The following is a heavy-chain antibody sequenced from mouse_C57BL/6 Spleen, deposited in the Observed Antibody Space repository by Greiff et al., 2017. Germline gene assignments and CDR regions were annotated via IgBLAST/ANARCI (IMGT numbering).Heavy chain of an antibody. Sequence: QVQLQQPGAELVRPGTSVKLSCKASGYTFTSYWMHWVKQRPGQGLEWIGVIDPSDSYTNYNPKFKGQATFTLDTSSSTAYMQLSSLTSEDSAVYYCARSEDYGDFDYWGQGTTLTVSS. V-gene: IGHV1-59*01. CDR1: GYTFTSYW. CDR2: IDPSDSYT. J-gene: IGHJ2*01. D-gene: IGHD2-4*01. CDR3: ARSEDYGDFDY.